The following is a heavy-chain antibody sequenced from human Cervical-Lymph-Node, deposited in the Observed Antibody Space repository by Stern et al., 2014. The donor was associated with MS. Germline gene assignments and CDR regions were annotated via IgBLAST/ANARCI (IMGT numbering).Heavy chain of an antibody. V-gene: IGHV3-11*06. CDR1: GFTFSDYY. CDR2: ISSSSSYT. CDR3: ARDSPVYSSSWYGY. J-gene: IGHJ4*02. Sequence: VQLVESGGGLVKPGGSLRLSCAASGFTFSDYYMSWIRQAPGKGLEWVSYISSSSSYTNNADSVKGRFTISRDNAKNSLYLQMNSLRAEDTAVYYCARDSPVYSSSWYGYWGQGTLVTVSS. D-gene: IGHD6-13*01.